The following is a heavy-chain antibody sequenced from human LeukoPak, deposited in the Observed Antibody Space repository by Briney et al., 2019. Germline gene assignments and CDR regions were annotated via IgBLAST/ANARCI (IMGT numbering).Heavy chain of an antibody. CDR1: GFTFTSYA. J-gene: IGHJ4*02. CDR2: ISGSGDNT. D-gene: IGHD2-15*01. CDR3: AKTRGYCSGGSCYSDY. V-gene: IGHV3-23*01. Sequence: PWGSLRLSCAASGFTFTSYAMSWVRQAPGKGLEWVSVISGSGDNTYYADSVKGRVTISRDSSKKTVYLQMNSLRVEDTAVYYCAKTRGYCSGGSCYSDYWGQGTLVTVSS.